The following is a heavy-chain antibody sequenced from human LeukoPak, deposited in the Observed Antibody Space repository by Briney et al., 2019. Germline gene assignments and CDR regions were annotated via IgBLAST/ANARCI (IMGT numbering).Heavy chain of an antibody. CDR1: GGSFSGYH. CDR2: INHSGST. V-gene: IGHV4-34*01. Sequence: SETLSLTCAVYGGSFSGYHWSWIRQPPGKGLERIGEINHSGSTNYNPSLKSRVTISVDTSKNQFSLKLSSVTAADTAVYYCARYSSSSGGMDVWGQGTTVTVSS. CDR3: ARYSSSSGGMDV. D-gene: IGHD6-6*01. J-gene: IGHJ6*02.